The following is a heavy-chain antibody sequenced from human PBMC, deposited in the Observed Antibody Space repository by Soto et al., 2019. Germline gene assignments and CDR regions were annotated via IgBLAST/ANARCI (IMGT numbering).Heavy chain of an antibody. CDR1: AYTFTTYD. CDR3: ARQRRGTWYYFDH. Sequence: XSVKVSCKTSAYTFTTYDINWVRQATGQGLEWMGWINPNADKTGFAQKFQGRVTMTRDTSINTVYMELNNLRSEDTAVYYCARQRRGTWYYFDHWGQGTLVTVSS. CDR2: INPNADKT. J-gene: IGHJ4*02. D-gene: IGHD3-16*01. V-gene: IGHV1-8*01.